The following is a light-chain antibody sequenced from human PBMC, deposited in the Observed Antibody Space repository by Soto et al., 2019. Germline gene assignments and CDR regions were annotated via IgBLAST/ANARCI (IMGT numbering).Light chain of an antibody. V-gene: IGLV1-47*01. Sequence: QSVLTQPPSVSGTPGQRVTISCSGGISNIATNYVHWFQQLPGTAPKVLSNRDNQRPSGVPDRFSGSKAGTSDSLAISGLRSEDEAEYYCAAWDDTVLSEVFGTGTKLNVL. CDR3: AAWDDTVLSEV. CDR2: RDN. CDR1: ISNIATNY. J-gene: IGLJ1*01.